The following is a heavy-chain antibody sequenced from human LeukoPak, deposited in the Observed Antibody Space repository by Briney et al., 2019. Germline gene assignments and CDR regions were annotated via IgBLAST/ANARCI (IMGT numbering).Heavy chain of an antibody. CDR3: ARDGRRSARPFDY. CDR1: GFTFSSYA. Sequence: PGRSLRLSCAASGFTFSSYAMHWVRQAPGKGLEWVSSISSSSSYIYYADSVKGRFTISRDNAKNSLYLQMNSLRAEDTAVYYCARDGRRSARPFDYWGQGTLVTVSS. D-gene: IGHD6-6*01. CDR2: ISSSSSYI. V-gene: IGHV3-21*01. J-gene: IGHJ4*02.